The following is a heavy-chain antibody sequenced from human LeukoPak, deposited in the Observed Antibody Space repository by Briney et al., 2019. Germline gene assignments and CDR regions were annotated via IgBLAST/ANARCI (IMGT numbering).Heavy chain of an antibody. V-gene: IGHV1-69*01. CDR2: IIPIFGTA. CDR1: GFTFSSYW. CDR3: ASWGGGSYYEVDYYYYMDV. D-gene: IGHD1-26*01. Sequence: GGSLRLSCAASGFTFSSYWMSWVRQAPGKGLEWVGGIIPIFGTANYAQKFQGRVTITADESTSTAYMELSSLRSEDTAVYYCASWGGGSYYEVDYYYYMDVWGKGTTVTVSS. J-gene: IGHJ6*03.